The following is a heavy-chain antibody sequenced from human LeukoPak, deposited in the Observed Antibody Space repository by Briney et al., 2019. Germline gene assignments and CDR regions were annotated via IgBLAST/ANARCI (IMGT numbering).Heavy chain of an antibody. V-gene: IGHV4-34*01. Sequence: SETLSLTCAVYGGSFSGYYWSWIRQPPGKGLEWIGEINHSRSTNYNPSLKSRVTISVDTSKNQFSLKLSSVTAADTAVYYCARGGMTPAYWGQGTLVTVSS. CDR3: ARGGMTPAY. CDR2: INHSRST. J-gene: IGHJ4*02. CDR1: GGSFSGYY.